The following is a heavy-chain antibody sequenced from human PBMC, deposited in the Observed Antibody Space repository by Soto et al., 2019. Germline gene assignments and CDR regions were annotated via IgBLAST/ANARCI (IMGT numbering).Heavy chain of an antibody. CDR2: IKSKTDGGTK. CDR1: GFTLSNAW. CDR3: TTVNWGKRDY. Sequence: EVQLVESGGGLVEPGGSLRLSCAASGFTLSNAWMSWVRQAPGKGLEWVGRIKSKTDGGTKEYAARVRGRFTITRDDSKNTLELQMSSLKTGDTDMYYCTTVNWGKRDYWGQGTLATVSS. D-gene: IGHD3-16*01. V-gene: IGHV3-15*01. J-gene: IGHJ4*02.